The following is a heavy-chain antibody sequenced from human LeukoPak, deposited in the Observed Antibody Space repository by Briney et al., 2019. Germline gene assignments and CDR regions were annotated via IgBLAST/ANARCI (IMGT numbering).Heavy chain of an antibody. CDR2: IKQDGSEK. V-gene: IGHV3-7*01. Sequence: GGSLRLSCAASGFIFSTYWMSWVRQAPGKGLEWVASIKQDGSEKYYVDSVKGRFTISRDNAKNSLYLQMNSLRAEDTAVYYCARDPTIFGVVIVPDYWGQGTLVTVSS. CDR3: ARDPTIFGVVIVPDY. D-gene: IGHD3-3*01. J-gene: IGHJ4*02. CDR1: GFIFSTYW.